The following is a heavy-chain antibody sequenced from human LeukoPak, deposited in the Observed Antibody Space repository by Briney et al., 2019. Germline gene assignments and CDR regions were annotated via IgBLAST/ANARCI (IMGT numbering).Heavy chain of an antibody. J-gene: IGHJ5*02. Sequence: GGSLRLSCVGSRFTISKYWMHRVRHAPGTGLVWVSRIHPDGSITTYADSVKGRFTISRDNAENTLYLQMNSLRAEDTGVYYCAPQQAYSPYNWFDPWGQGTLVTVSS. CDR1: RFTISKYW. CDR3: APQQAYSPYNWFDP. D-gene: IGHD5-12*01. CDR2: IHPDGSIT. V-gene: IGHV3-74*03.